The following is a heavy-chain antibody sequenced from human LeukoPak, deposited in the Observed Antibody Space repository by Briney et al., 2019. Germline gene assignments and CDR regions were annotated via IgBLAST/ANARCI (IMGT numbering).Heavy chain of an antibody. CDR1: GYTFAKFY. V-gene: IGHV1-18*04. D-gene: IGHD1-20*01. Sequence: ASVKVSCKASGYTFAKFYIHWVRQAPGQGLEWMGWISAYNGNTNYAQKLQGRVTMTTDTSTSTAYMELRSLRSDDTAVYYCARLVTGTIYYYYYGMDVWGQGTTVTVSS. J-gene: IGHJ6*02. CDR2: ISAYNGNT. CDR3: ARLVTGTIYYYYYGMDV.